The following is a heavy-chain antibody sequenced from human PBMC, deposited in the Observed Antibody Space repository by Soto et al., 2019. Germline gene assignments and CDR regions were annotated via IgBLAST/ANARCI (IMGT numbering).Heavy chain of an antibody. J-gene: IGHJ6*03. CDR2: ISAYNGNT. Sequence: ASVKVSCKASGYTFTSYGISWVRQAPGQGLEWMGWISAYNGNTNYAQKLQGRVTMTTDTSTSTAYMELRSLRSDDTAVYYCARVGYCSSTSCYSYYMDVWGKGTTVTVSS. D-gene: IGHD2-2*03. CDR1: GYTFTSYG. CDR3: ARVGYCSSTSCYSYYMDV. V-gene: IGHV1-18*01.